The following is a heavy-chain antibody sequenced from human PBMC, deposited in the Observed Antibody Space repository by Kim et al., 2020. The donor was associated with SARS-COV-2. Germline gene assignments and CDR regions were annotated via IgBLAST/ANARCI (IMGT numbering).Heavy chain of an antibody. CDR3: ARDGGGFDY. V-gene: IGHV1-2*02. J-gene: IGHJ4*02. CDR2: GGT. Sequence: GGTHFAQKFQGRVTMTRDMTINTAYMQLSSLGSDDTAIYYCARDGGGFDYWGQGTLVTVS.